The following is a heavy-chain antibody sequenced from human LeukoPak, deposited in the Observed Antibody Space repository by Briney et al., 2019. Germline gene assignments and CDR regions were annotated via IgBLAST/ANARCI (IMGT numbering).Heavy chain of an antibody. J-gene: IGHJ4*02. V-gene: IGHV1-69*06. Sequence: SVKVSCKASGYTFTSYDINWVRQAPGQGLEWMGGIIPIFGTANYAQKFQGRVTITADKSTSTAYMELSSLRSEDTAVYYCARGHSEGIVAADYWGQGTLVTVSS. CDR2: IIPIFGTA. CDR3: ARGHSEGIVAADY. CDR1: GYTFTSYD. D-gene: IGHD5-12*01.